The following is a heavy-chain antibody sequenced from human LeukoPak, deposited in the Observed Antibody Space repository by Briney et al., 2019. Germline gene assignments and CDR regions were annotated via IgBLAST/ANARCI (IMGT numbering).Heavy chain of an antibody. V-gene: IGHV4-59*01. D-gene: IGHD5-24*01. CDR1: GGSISSYC. CDR3: ARGGGYNSPFGY. Sequence: SETLSLTCTVSGGSISSYCWSWIRQPPGKGLEWIGYISYSGNTNYNPSLKSRVTISVDTSKNQFSVKLSSVTAADTAVYYCARGGGYNSPFGYWGQGTLVTVSS. J-gene: IGHJ4*02. CDR2: ISYSGNT.